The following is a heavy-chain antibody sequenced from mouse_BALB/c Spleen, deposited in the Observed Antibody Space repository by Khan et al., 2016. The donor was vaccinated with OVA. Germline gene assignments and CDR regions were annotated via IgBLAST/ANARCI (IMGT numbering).Heavy chain of an antibody. J-gene: IGHJ3*01. CDR2: IWSGGST. CDR1: GFSLTSYG. V-gene: IGHV2-2*02. CDR3: ARNYDYDEGLAY. Sequence: QVQLQQSGPGLVQPSQSLSITCTVSGFSLTSYGVHWVRQSPGKGLEWLGVIWSGGSTDYNAVFISRLSISKDNSKSQVFFKMNSLQANDSAIYYCARNYDYDEGLAYWGQGTLVTVSA. D-gene: IGHD2-4*01.